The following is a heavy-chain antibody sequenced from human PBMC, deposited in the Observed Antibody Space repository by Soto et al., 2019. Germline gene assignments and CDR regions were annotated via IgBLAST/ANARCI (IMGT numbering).Heavy chain of an antibody. Sequence: QVQLVESGGGVVQPGGSLRLSCEVSGFSFRSFGMHWVRQAPGKGLEWVTVISHEGSYKHYADSVKGRFTISRDDYKNPLDLQMNRLRAEDTAVYYCAKEGGYGDRIADVYYYYGMDVWGQGTTVTVSS. CDR3: AKEGGYGDRIADVYYYYGMDV. CDR1: GFSFRSFG. D-gene: IGHD4-17*01. J-gene: IGHJ6*02. V-gene: IGHV3-30*18. CDR2: ISHEGSYK.